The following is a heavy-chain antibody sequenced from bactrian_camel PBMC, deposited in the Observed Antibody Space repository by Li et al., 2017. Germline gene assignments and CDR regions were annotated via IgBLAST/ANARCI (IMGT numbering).Heavy chain of an antibody. J-gene: IGHJ4*01. Sequence: HVQLVESGGGSVQAGGSLTLSCAASAYNVETFCMGWVRQAPGKEREGVAISPASGRRYYGDSVKGRFTISQDKAQDSFYLRMNGLEVEDTGMYYCAAFTEPWIGRCHEWGWYTYWGKGTQVTVS. CDR3: AAFTEPWIGRCHEWGWYTY. CDR2: ISPASGRR. CDR1: AYNVETFC. V-gene: IGHV3S1*01. D-gene: IGHD6*01.